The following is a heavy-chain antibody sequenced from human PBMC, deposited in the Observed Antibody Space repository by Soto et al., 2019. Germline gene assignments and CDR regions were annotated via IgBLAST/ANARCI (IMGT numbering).Heavy chain of an antibody. Sequence: PGGSLRLSCAASGFSFSYYAMNWVRQAPGKGLEWVSIISGSGVGAYYADSVKGRFTISRDNSKNTLYLQMNSLRVEDTAVYYCAKSSTAPVVAATLRFDPWGQGTLVTVSS. CDR1: GFSFSYYA. D-gene: IGHD2-15*01. CDR3: AKSSTAPVVAATLRFDP. V-gene: IGHV3-23*01. J-gene: IGHJ5*02. CDR2: ISGSGVGA.